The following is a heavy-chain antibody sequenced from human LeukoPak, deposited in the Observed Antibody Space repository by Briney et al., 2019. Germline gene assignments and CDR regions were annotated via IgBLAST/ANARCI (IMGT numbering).Heavy chain of an antibody. V-gene: IGHV4-30-2*01. CDR1: GGSISSGGYY. J-gene: IGHJ2*01. Sequence: SETLSLTCTVSGGSISSGGYYWSWIRQPPGKGLEWIGYIYHSGSTYYNPSLKSRVTISVDRSKNQFSLKLSSVTAADTAVYYCARGGGVGGYVHWYFDLWGRGTLVTVSS. D-gene: IGHD5-12*01. CDR3: ARGGGVGGYVHWYFDL. CDR2: IYHSGST.